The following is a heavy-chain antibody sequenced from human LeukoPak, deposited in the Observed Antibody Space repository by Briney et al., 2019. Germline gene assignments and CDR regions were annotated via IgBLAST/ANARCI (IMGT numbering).Heavy chain of an antibody. D-gene: IGHD3-9*01. J-gene: IGHJ4*02. CDR3: ARLFLFDSRPDVPLDY. CDR1: GYTFTSYG. CDR2: ISAYNGNT. Sequence: ASVKVSCKASGYTFTSYGISWVRQAPGQGLEWMGWISAYNGNTNYAQKLQGRVTMTTDTSTSTAYMELRSLRSDDTAVYYCARLFLFDSRPDVPLDYWGQGTLVTVSS. V-gene: IGHV1-18*01.